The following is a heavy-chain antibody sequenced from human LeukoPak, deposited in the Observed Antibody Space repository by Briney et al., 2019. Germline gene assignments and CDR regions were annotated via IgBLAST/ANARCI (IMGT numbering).Heavy chain of an antibody. Sequence: GGSLRLSCTASGLAISSNCMSWVRQAPGKGLEWISFIYSGGNTYYADSVKGRFTISRDNSKNTFHLQMNSLRAEDTAVYYCAKGRGRGIVGATPDYWGQGTLVTVSS. J-gene: IGHJ4*02. CDR2: IYSGGNT. V-gene: IGHV3-53*01. D-gene: IGHD1-26*01. CDR1: GLAISSNC. CDR3: AKGRGRGIVGATPDY.